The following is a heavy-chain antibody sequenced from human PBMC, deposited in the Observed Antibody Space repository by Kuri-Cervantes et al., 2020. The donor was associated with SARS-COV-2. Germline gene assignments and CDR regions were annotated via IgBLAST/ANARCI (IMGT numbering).Heavy chain of an antibody. CDR1: VFTFSDYD. Sequence: GGSLRLSCAASVFTFSDYDIHWVRQAPGKGLDWVALIWYDGSNKYYGDSVKGRFTISRDNSKNTLYLQMNGLRAEDTAVYYCAKERLKRSLTYGWEVTREYYYGMDVWGQGTTVTV. V-gene: IGHV3-33*06. CDR2: IWYDGSNK. J-gene: IGHJ6*02. D-gene: IGHD4-23*01. CDR3: AKERLKRSLTYGWEVTREYYYGMDV.